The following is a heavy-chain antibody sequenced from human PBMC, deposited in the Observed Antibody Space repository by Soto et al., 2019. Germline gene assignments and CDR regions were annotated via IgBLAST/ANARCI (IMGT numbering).Heavy chain of an antibody. D-gene: IGHD2-21*02. CDR1: GGSVNNYY. V-gene: IGHV4-59*02. J-gene: IGHJ5*01. CDR3: ARGIGDWPRGWFDS. Sequence: LEILSLTCSVSGGSVNNYYWSWIRQPPGKGLEWIEYVYYSGSTNYNPSLKSRVTISIDRSRNQFSLRVTSVTAADTAIYYCARGIGDWPRGWFDSWGRGSLVTVPS. CDR2: VYYSGST.